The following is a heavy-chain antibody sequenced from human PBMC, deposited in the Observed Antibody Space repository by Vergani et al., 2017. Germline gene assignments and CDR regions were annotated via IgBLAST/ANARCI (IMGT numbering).Heavy chain of an antibody. V-gene: IGHV3-74*01. D-gene: IGHD3-10*01. CDR3: AREYRWFGEYYMDV. CDR1: GFTFSSYW. CDR2: INSDGSST. Sequence: EVQLVESGGGLVQPGGSLRLSCAASGFTFSSYWMHWVRQAPGKGLVWVSRINSDGSSTSYADSVKGRFTISRDNAKNTLYLQMNSLRAEDTAVYYCAREYRWFGEYYMDVWGKGTTVTVSS. J-gene: IGHJ6*03.